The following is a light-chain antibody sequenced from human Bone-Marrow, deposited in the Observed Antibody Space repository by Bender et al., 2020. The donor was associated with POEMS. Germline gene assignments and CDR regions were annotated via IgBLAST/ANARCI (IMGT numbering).Light chain of an antibody. CDR1: SSDVGYYNY. CDR3: NSYTNNTTPWV. Sequence: QSALTQPASVSGSPGQSITISCTGTSSDVGYYNYVSWYQQHPGKAPKLIIYDVTNRPSGVSSRFSGSKSANTASLTISGLQAEDEAHYYCNSYTNNTTPWVFGGGTKLTVL. J-gene: IGLJ3*02. V-gene: IGLV2-14*03. CDR2: DVT.